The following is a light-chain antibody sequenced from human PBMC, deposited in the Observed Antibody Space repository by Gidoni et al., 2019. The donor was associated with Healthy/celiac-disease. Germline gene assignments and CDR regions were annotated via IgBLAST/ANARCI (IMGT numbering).Light chain of an antibody. CDR1: QCVSSY. CDR3: QQRSNWPRGT. J-gene: IGKJ1*01. CDR2: DAS. Sequence: EIVLTQSPATLSLSPGERATLSCRTTQCVSSYLAWYQQKPGQAPRLLIYDASNRATGIPARFSGSGSGTDFTLTISSLEPEGVAVYYCQQRSNWPRGTFXQXTKVEIK. V-gene: IGKV3-11*01.